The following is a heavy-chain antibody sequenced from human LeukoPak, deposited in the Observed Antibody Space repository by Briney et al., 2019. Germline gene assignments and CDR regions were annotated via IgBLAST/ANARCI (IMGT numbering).Heavy chain of an antibody. CDR1: GGSISSYY. CDR3: ARGVKTTVTDDAFDI. CDR2: IYYSGST. J-gene: IGHJ3*02. D-gene: IGHD4-17*01. V-gene: IGHV4-59*01. Sequence: PSETLSLTCTVSGGSISSYYWSWIRQPPGKGLEWIGYIYYSGSTNYNPSLKSRVTISVDTSKNQFSLKLSSVTAADTAVYYCARGVKTTVTDDAFDIWGQGTMVTVSS.